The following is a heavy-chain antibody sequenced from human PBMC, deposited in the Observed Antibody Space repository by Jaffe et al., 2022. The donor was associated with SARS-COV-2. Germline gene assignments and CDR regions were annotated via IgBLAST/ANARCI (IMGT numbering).Heavy chain of an antibody. Sequence: EVQLVQSGAEVKKPGESLKISCKGSGYSFTSYWIGWVRQMPGKGLEWMGIIYPGDSDTRYSPSFQGQVTISADKSISTAYLQWSSLKASDTAMYYCARLSYSQWELLGSFDYWGQGTLVTVSS. CDR1: GYSFTSYW. V-gene: IGHV5-51*01. D-gene: IGHD1-26*01. CDR3: ARLSYSQWELLGSFDY. J-gene: IGHJ4*02. CDR2: IYPGDSDT.